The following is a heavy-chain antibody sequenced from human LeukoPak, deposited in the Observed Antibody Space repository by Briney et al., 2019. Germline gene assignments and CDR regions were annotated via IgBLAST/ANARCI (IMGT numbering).Heavy chain of an antibody. CDR1: GYTFTNYA. D-gene: IGHD3-22*01. CDR2: INAGNGNT. CDR3: ARVGVYYYDSSGYYY. Sequence: ASVKVSCKASGYTFTNYAMHWVRQAPGQRLEWMGWINAGNGNTKYSQKFQGRVTITRDTSASTAYMELSSLRSEDTAVYYCARVGVYYYDSSGYYYWGQGTLVTVSS. V-gene: IGHV1-3*01. J-gene: IGHJ4*02.